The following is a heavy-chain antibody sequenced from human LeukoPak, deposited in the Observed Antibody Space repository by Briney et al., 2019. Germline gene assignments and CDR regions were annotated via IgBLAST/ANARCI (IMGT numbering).Heavy chain of an antibody. J-gene: IGHJ6*03. CDR3: ARGGGAYYMDV. D-gene: IGHD2-21*01. CDR2: INPSGGT. V-gene: IGHV4-34*01. CDR1: GGSISSYY. Sequence: SETLSLTCTVSGGSISSYYWSWIRQPPGKGLEWIGEINPSGGTNYNPSLKSRVTISVDTSKSQFSLKLSSVTAADTALYYCARGGGAYYMDVWGKGTTVIVSS.